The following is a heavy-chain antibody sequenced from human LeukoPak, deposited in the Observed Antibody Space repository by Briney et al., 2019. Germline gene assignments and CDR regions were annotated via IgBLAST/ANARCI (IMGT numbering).Heavy chain of an antibody. CDR2: IIPIFGTA. Sequence: SVKVSCKASGGTFSSYAISWVRQAPGQGLEWMGGIIPIFGTANYAQKFQGRVTITADESTSTAYMEPSSLRSEDTAVYYCARDGVAVAGTGGYYYYYMDVWGKGTTVTVSS. V-gene: IGHV1-69*01. CDR1: GGTFSSYA. CDR3: ARDGVAVAGTGGYYYYYMDV. J-gene: IGHJ6*03. D-gene: IGHD6-19*01.